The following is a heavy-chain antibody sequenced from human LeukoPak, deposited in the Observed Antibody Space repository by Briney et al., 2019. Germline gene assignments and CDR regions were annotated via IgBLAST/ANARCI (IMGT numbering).Heavy chain of an antibody. CDR1: GFTFSRFA. V-gene: IGHV3-30*04. CDR3: AKVGENSGWTPYEGNYYYYMDV. J-gene: IGHJ6*03. D-gene: IGHD6-19*01. Sequence: QPGWSLRLSYSASGFTFSRFAMHWVRKAPAKGLEWMAVISYDGSNKYYADSVKGRFTISRDNSKNTLYLQMNSLRAEDTAVYYCAKVGENSGWTPYEGNYYYYMDVWGKGTTVTVSS. CDR2: ISYDGSNK.